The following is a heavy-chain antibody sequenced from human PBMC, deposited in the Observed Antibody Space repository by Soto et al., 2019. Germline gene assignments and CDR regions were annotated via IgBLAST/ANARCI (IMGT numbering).Heavy chain of an antibody. CDR2: VYPGDSDT. J-gene: IGHJ4*02. CDR3: ARHCCPDLHFCGGNCYPYAFDY. CDR1: GYSFRNYW. D-gene: IGHD2-21*02. Sequence: GESLKISCNGSGYSFRNYWIAWVRQMPGKGLEWLGAVYPGDSDTKYSPSFQGQVTISVDKSTSTAYLQWSSLKASDTAVHYCARHCCPDLHFCGGNCYPYAFDYWGQGTQVTVSS. V-gene: IGHV5-51*01.